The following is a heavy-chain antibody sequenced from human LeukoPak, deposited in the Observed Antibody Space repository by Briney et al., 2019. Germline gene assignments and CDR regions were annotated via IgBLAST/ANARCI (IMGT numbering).Heavy chain of an antibody. CDR3: ARGQAAAGYDYYYYYGMDV. CDR2: IYSGGST. V-gene: IGHV3-53*01. Sequence: GGSLRLSCEASGFTVSSNYMSWVRQAPGKGLEWVSVIYSGGSTYYADSVKGRFTISRDNSKNTLYLQMNSLRAEDTAVYYCARGQAAAGYDYYYYYGMDVWGKGTTVTVSS. D-gene: IGHD6-13*01. CDR1: GFTVSSNY. J-gene: IGHJ6*04.